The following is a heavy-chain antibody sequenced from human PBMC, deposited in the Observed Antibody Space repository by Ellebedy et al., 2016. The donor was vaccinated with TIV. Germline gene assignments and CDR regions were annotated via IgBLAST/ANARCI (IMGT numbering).Heavy chain of an antibody. CDR1: GGSISSNY. CDR2: IYNSVIT. J-gene: IGHJ4*02. CDR3: ARRYSGSSYHYFDY. V-gene: IGHV4-59*08. Sequence: MPGGSLRLSCTVSGGSISSNYWAWIRQPPGKGLEWIGYIYNSVITNYNPSLTSRVTMSVDTSKRQLSLKLRSVTAADTAVYYCARRYSGSSYHYFDYWGQGTLVIVSS. D-gene: IGHD1-26*01.